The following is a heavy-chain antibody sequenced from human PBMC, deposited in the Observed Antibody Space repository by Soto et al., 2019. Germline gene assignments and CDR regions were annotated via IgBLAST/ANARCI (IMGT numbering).Heavy chain of an antibody. V-gene: IGHV3-21*01. Sequence: EVQLVESGGGLVKPGGSLRLSCISSGFTFRTYTMNWVRQAPGKGLEWVSGIRGFSPYTFYAESVKGLFTISRDNANNKLYLQVNSLRAEDTAVYYCARDRGYDAHDYCHNAMDVWGQGTTITVSS. CDR3: ARDRGYDAHDYCHNAMDV. J-gene: IGHJ6*02. D-gene: IGHD3-10*01. CDR2: IRGFSPYT. CDR1: GFTFRTYT.